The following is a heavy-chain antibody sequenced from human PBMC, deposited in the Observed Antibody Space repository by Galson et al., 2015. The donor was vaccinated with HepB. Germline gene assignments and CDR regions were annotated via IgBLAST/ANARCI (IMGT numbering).Heavy chain of an antibody. Sequence: SVKVSCKASGYTFTSYDINWVRQATGQGLEWMGWMNPNSGNTGYAQKFQGRVTMTRNTSISTAYMELSSLRSEDTAVYYCARGTSSIAARLLGYYYYMDVWGKGTTVTVSS. CDR3: ARGTSSIAARLLGYYYYMDV. D-gene: IGHD6-6*01. CDR2: MNPNSGNT. J-gene: IGHJ6*03. CDR1: GYTFTSYD. V-gene: IGHV1-8*01.